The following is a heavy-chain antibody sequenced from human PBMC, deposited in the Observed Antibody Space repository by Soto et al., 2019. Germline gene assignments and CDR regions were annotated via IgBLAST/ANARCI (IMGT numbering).Heavy chain of an antibody. J-gene: IGHJ4*02. CDR3: AREALYVKPYYYDSSGYFDY. CDR1: GFTFSSYG. CDR2: IWYDGSNK. V-gene: IGHV3-33*01. D-gene: IGHD3-22*01. Sequence: QVQLVESGGGVVQPGRSLRLSCAASGFTFSSYGMHWVRQAPGKGLEWVAVIWYDGSNKYYADSVKGRFTISRDNSKNTLYRQMNSLRAEDTAVYYCAREALYVKPYYYDSSGYFDYWGQGTLVSVSS.